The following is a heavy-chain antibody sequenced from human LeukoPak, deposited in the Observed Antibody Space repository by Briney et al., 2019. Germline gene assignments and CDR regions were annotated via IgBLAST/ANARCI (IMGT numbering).Heavy chain of an antibody. Sequence: GGSLRLSCTASGFTFSSYWMQWVRQAPGKGLECVSAISGGGPVTYYTDSVKGRFTISRDNSKNTLYLEMNSLRAEDTAVYYCARRGSSGWYDYWGQGTLVTVSS. J-gene: IGHJ4*02. D-gene: IGHD6-19*01. CDR1: GFTFSSYW. CDR3: ARRGSSGWYDY. V-gene: IGHV3-23*01. CDR2: ISGGGPVT.